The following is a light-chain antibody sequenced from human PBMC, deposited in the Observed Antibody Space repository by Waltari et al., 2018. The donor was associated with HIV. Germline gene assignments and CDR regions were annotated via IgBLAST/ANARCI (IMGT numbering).Light chain of an antibody. CDR1: QTINSN. CDR3: QQTYRIPQT. V-gene: IGKV1-39*01. CDR2: GAS. Sequence: DIQMTQSPSSLSASVGDRVTITCLASQTINSNLNWYQQIPGKAPKLLIFGASSLQSGVPARFSGSGSGTDFTLTVSSLQPEDFATYFCQQTYRIPQTFGQGTRVDIK. J-gene: IGKJ5*01.